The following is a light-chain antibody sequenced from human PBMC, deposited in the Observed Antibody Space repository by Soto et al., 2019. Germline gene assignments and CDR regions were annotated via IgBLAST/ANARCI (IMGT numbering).Light chain of an antibody. V-gene: IGKV1-39*01. J-gene: IGKJ1*01. CDR1: QSITTY. CDR2: AAA. CDR3: HKAYVPPPP. Sequence: DIQMTQSPSSLSASVGDRVTITCRASQSITTYLNWYQQTSGEAPKLLIYAAARLQTGVPSRFSGSGSGPDFTLTICSRQPKDFPTYSCHKAYVPPPPFGQGPKWEFK.